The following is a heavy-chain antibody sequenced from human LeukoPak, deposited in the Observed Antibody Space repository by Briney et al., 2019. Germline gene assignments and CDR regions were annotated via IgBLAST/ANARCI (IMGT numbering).Heavy chain of an antibody. Sequence: GGSLRLSCAASGFTFSSYGMHWVRQAPGKGLEWVAVIWYDGSNKYYADSVKGRFTISRDNSKNTLYLQMNSLRAEDTAVYYCARDLGIRLWSWLDPWGQGTLVTVSS. D-gene: IGHD5-18*01. J-gene: IGHJ5*02. CDR2: IWYDGSNK. CDR1: GFTFSSYG. V-gene: IGHV3-33*01. CDR3: ARDLGIRLWSWLDP.